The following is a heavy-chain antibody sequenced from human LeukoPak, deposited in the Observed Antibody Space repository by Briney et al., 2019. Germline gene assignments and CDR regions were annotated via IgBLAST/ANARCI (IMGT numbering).Heavy chain of an antibody. Sequence: GGSLRLSCAASGFTFSSYWMHWVRQAPGKGLVWVSRINSDGSSTSYADSVKGRFTISRDNAKNTLYLQMNSLRAEDTAVYYCARVPVGVGSGSYWGNWFDPWGQGTLVTVSS. CDR2: INSDGSST. CDR1: GFTFSSYW. CDR3: ARVPVGVGSGSYWGNWFDP. J-gene: IGHJ5*02. D-gene: IGHD3-10*01. V-gene: IGHV3-74*01.